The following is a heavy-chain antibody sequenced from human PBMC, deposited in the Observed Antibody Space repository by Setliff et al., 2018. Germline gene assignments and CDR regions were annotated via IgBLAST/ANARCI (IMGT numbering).Heavy chain of an antibody. D-gene: IGHD2-15*01. J-gene: IGHJ4*02. CDR3: ARDEVNCSGSKCYSGFDS. CDR1: GFNFNLYN. CDR2: IISNSLTI. Sequence: PGGSLRLSCAASGFNFNLYNMNWVRQAPGKGLEWVSYIISNSLTIHYADSVRGRFTVSRDNARNSLYLQMSNLRAEDTAVYYCARDEVNCSGSKCYSGFDSWGQGTLVTVSS. V-gene: IGHV3-48*01.